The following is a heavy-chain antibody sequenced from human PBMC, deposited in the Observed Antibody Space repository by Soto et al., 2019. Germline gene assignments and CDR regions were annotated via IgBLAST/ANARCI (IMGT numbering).Heavy chain of an antibody. Sequence: GGSLRLSCAASGFTFSNAWMNWVRQAPGKGLEWVGRIKSKTDGGTTDYAAPVKGRFTISRDDSKNTLYLQMNSLKTEDTAVYYCTTVQQWLVPGDAFDIWGQGTMVTVSS. J-gene: IGHJ3*02. CDR1: GFTFSNAW. V-gene: IGHV3-15*07. CDR3: TTVQQWLVPGDAFDI. D-gene: IGHD6-19*01. CDR2: IKSKTDGGTT.